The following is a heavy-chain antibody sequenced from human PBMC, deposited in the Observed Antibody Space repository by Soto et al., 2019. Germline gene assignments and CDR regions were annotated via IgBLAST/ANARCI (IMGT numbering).Heavy chain of an antibody. D-gene: IGHD6-13*01. J-gene: IGHJ6*02. Sequence: HPGGSLRLSCAASGFTFDDYAMHWVRQAPGKGLEWVSGISWNSGSTGYADSVKGRFTISRDNAKNSLYLQMNSLRAEDTALYYCAKALSPAAGHFYYYGMDVWGQGTTVTVSS. CDR3: AKALSPAAGHFYYYGMDV. V-gene: IGHV3-9*01. CDR1: GFTFDDYA. CDR2: ISWNSGST.